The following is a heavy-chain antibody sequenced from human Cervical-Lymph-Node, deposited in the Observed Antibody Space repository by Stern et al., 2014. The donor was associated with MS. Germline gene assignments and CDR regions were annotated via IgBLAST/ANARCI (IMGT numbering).Heavy chain of an antibody. CDR3: ARDGPFLTTVTTKYYYYYGMDV. CDR2: IIPILGIA. CDR1: GGTFSSYT. V-gene: IGHV1-69*09. Sequence: MQLVESGAEVKKPGSSVKVSCKASGGTFSSYTISWVRQAPGQGLEWMGRIIPILGIANYAQKFQGRVTITADKSTSTAYMELSSLRSEDTAVYYCARDGPFLTTVTTKYYYYYGMDVWGQGTTVTVSS. D-gene: IGHD4-17*01. J-gene: IGHJ6*02.